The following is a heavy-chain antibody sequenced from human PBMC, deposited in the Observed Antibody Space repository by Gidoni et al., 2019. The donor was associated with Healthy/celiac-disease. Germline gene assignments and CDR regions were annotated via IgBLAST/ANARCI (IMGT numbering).Heavy chain of an antibody. V-gene: IGHV3-53*01. D-gene: IGHD3-3*01. CDR1: GLPVSSNY. Sequence: EVQLVESGGGLIQPGGSLRLSCAAPGLPVSSNYMSWVRQAPGKGLEWVSVIYSGGSTYYADSVKGRFTISRDNSKNTLYLQMNSLRAEDTAVYYCARGGIRNDFWSGYFDYWGQGTLVTVSS. CDR2: IYSGGST. CDR3: ARGGIRNDFWSGYFDY. J-gene: IGHJ4*02.